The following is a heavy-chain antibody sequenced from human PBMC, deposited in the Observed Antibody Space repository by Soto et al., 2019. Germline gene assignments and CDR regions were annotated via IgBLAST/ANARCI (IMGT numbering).Heavy chain of an antibody. CDR3: ARVRTEYAGLDY. D-gene: IGHD2-2*01. J-gene: IGHJ4*02. V-gene: IGHV4-59*11. Sequence: SETLSLTCTVSGGSINNHYWSWIRQPPGKGLEWIGYIYYSGSTNYNPSLESRVAISLDTSKNQFSLRLTSATAADTAVYFCARVRTEYAGLDYWGQGTLVTVSS. CDR1: GGSINNHY. CDR2: IYYSGST.